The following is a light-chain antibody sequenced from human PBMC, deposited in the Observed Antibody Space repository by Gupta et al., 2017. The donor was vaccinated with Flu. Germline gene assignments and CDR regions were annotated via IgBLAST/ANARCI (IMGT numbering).Light chain of an antibody. V-gene: IGLV1-44*01. J-gene: IGLJ3*02. Sequence: RVTISCSGSSSNIGSNTVSWYQQLTGTAPKLLIYSNNQRPSGVPDRFSGSKSDTSATMATSGLQSEDEADYYCASWDASRNGGVFGGGTKLTVL. CDR1: SSNIGSNT. CDR2: SNN. CDR3: ASWDASRNGGV.